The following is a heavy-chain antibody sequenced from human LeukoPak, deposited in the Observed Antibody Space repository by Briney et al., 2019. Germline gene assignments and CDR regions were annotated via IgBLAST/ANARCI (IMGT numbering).Heavy chain of an antibody. D-gene: IGHD3-10*01. J-gene: IGHJ4*02. CDR2: IIPIFGTA. Sequence: SVKVSCKASGGTFSSYAISWVRQAPGQGLEWMGGIIPIFGTANYAQKFQGRVTITADESTSTAYMELSSLRSEDTAVYYCARWDGSGSYPIDYWGQGTPVTVSS. CDR3: ARWDGSGSYPIDY. V-gene: IGHV1-69*13. CDR1: GGTFSSYA.